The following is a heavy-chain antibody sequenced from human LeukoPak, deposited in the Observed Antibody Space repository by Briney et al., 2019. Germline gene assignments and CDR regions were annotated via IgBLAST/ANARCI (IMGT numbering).Heavy chain of an antibody. Sequence: PSETPSLTCAVYGGSFSDFYWSWIRQPPGKGLEWIGEINHSGSTNYNPSLKSRVTISVDTSKNQFSLKLSSVTAADTAVYYCASTGGVVVPAASKPSTPRSFDIWGQGTMVTVSS. D-gene: IGHD2-2*01. J-gene: IGHJ3*02. CDR2: INHSGST. CDR3: ASTGGVVVPAASKPSTPRSFDI. CDR1: GGSFSDFY. V-gene: IGHV4-34*01.